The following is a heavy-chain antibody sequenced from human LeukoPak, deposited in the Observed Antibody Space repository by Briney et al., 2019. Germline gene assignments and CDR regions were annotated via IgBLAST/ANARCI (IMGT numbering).Heavy chain of an antibody. Sequence: SETLSLTCTVSGGSISSYYWSWIRQPAGKGLEWIGRIYTSGRTNYNPSLKRGGTISVEKYKKKFSLKLSSVTAADTAVYYCARGYCSSTSCYRYYYYYMDVWGKGTTVTVSS. J-gene: IGHJ6*03. CDR2: IYTSGRT. D-gene: IGHD2-2*01. CDR1: GGSISSYY. CDR3: ARGYCSSTSCYRYYYYYMDV. V-gene: IGHV4-4*07.